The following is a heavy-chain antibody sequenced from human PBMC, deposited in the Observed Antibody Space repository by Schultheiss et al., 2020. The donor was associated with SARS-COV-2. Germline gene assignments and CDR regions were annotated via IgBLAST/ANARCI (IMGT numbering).Heavy chain of an antibody. CDR3: ARDSKGLGLDS. Sequence: ASVKVSCKASGYTFTGYYMHWVRQAPGQGLEWMGWINPNSGGTNYAQKFQGWVTMTRATSIGTVYMELSRLRSDDTAVYYCARDSKGLGLDSWGQGTLVTVSS. CDR2: INPNSGGT. J-gene: IGHJ4*02. D-gene: IGHD1-26*01. CDR1: GYTFTGYY. V-gene: IGHV1-2*04.